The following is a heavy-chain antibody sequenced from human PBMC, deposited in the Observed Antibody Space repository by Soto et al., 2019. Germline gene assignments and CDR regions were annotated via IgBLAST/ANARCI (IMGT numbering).Heavy chain of an antibody. CDR1: WCTVSEYG. D-gene: IGHD2-15*01. V-gene: IGHV1-18*04. CDR2: ISAYNGNT. J-gene: IGHJ4*02. Sequence: WCTVSEYGSGGVGKGTRKGLEWMGWISAYNGNTNYAQKLQGRVTMTTDTSTSTAYMELRSLRSDDTAVYYCARDNGYCSGGSCYPGYWGQGTLVTVSS. CDR3: ARDNGYCSGGSCYPGY.